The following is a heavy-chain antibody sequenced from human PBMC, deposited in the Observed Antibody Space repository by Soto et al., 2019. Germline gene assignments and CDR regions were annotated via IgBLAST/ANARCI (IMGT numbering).Heavy chain of an antibody. Sequence: ASVKVSCKASGYTFTSYGISWVRQAPGQGLEWMGWISAYNGNTNYAQKLQGRVTMTTDTSTSTAYMELRSLRSEDTAVYYCASLNCSSTSCWSGYYMDVWGKGTTVTVS. J-gene: IGHJ6*03. V-gene: IGHV1-18*01. CDR3: ASLNCSSTSCWSGYYMDV. D-gene: IGHD2-2*01. CDR2: ISAYNGNT. CDR1: GYTFTSYG.